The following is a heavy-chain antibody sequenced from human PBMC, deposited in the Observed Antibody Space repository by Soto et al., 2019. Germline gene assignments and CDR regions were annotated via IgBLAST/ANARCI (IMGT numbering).Heavy chain of an antibody. D-gene: IGHD3-9*01. CDR2: ISSSSSYI. J-gene: IGHJ4*01. CDR1: GFTFSSYS. Sequence: GGSLRLSCAASGFTFSSYSMNWVRQPPGKGLEWVSSISSSSSYIYYADSVKGRFTISRDNAKNSLYLQMNSLRAEETAVYYCASDVLRYFDCGFWGQGTLVTVSS. CDR3: ASDVLRYFDCGF. V-gene: IGHV3-21*01.